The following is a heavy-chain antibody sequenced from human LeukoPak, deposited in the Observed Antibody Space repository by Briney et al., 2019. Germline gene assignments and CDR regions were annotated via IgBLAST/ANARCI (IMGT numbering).Heavy chain of an antibody. J-gene: IGHJ4*02. Sequence: GGSLRLSCAASGFTFSSYAMHWVRQAPGKGLEWVSVISDDGSNKYHADSVKGRFTISRDNSKNTLYLEMSSLRPEGTAVYYYARDRRWLQYSDYWGQGTLVTVSS. V-gene: IGHV3-30*04. CDR1: GFTFSSYA. CDR2: ISDDGSNK. CDR3: ARDRRWLQYSDY. D-gene: IGHD5-24*01.